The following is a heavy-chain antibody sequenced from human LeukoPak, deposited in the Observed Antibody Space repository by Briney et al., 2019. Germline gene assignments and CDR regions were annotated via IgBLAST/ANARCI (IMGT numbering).Heavy chain of an antibody. Sequence: ASVKVSCKASGYTFTSYGISWVRQAPGQGLEWMGWISAYNGNTNYAQKLQGRVTMTTDTSTSTAYMELRSLRSDDTAVYYCARDPGSRGSYFAFDIWGQGTMVTVSS. D-gene: IGHD1-26*01. CDR2: ISAYNGNT. CDR3: ARDPGSRGSYFAFDI. V-gene: IGHV1-18*01. J-gene: IGHJ3*02. CDR1: GYTFTSYG.